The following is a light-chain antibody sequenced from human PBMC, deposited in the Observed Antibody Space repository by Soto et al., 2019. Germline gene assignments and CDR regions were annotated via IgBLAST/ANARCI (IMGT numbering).Light chain of an antibody. CDR3: CSYVGSYSLV. J-gene: IGLJ2*01. CDR2: DVT. CDR1: SSDVGGYNY. Sequence: QSALTQPRSVSGSPGQSVTISCTGTSSDVGGYNYVSWYQHHPGKAPNLMIYDVTKRPSGVPDRFSGSKSGNTASLTISGLQAEDEADYYCCSYVGSYSLVFGGGTQLTVL. V-gene: IGLV2-11*01.